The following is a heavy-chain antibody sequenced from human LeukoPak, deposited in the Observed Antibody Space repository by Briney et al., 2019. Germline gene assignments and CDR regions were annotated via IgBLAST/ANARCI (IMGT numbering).Heavy chain of an antibody. D-gene: IGHD1-26*01. CDR2: ISSSSSYI. V-gene: IGHV3-21*01. J-gene: IGHJ6*03. Sequence: NPGGSLRLSCAASGFTFSSYSMNWVRQAPGKGLEWVSSISSSSSYIYYADSVKGRFTISRANAKNSLDLKMNSLRAEDTAVYYCARESGTHYYYYYYMDVWGKGTTVTVSS. CDR3: ARESGTHYYYYYYMDV. CDR1: GFTFSSYS.